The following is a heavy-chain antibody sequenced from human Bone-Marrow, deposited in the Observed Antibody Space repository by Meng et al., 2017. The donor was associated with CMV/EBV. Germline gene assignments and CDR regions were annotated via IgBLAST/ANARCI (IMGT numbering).Heavy chain of an antibody. V-gene: IGHV1-69*05. Sequence: SVKVSCKASGGTFSSYAISWVRQAPGQGLEWMGGIIPIFGTANYAQKFQGRVTITTDESTSTAYMELRSLRSDDTAVYYCARALIGGAGAGSRSWGQGTLVTVSS. CDR3: ARALIGGAGAGSRS. J-gene: IGHJ5*02. CDR1: GGTFSSYA. CDR2: IIPIFGTA. D-gene: IGHD6-13*01.